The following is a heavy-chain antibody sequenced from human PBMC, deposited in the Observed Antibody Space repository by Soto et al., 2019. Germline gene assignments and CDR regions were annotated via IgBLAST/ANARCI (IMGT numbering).Heavy chain of an antibody. CDR3: ARDRGYDAHDYYYNAMDV. CDR2: IRGFSPYT. Sequence: GGSLRLFCISSGFTFRTYTMNWVRQAPGKGLEWVSGIRGFSPYTFYAESVKGRFTISRDNAKNSLYLQMNSLRAEDTAVYYCARDRGYDAHDYYYNAMDVWGQGTTVTVSS. CDR1: GFTFRTYT. V-gene: IGHV3-21*01. D-gene: IGHD2-15*01. J-gene: IGHJ6*02.